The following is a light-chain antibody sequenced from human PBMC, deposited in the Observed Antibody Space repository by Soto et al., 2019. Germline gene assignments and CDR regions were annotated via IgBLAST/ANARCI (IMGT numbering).Light chain of an antibody. CDR3: QLYNTYSLT. V-gene: IGKV1-5*01. Sequence: DIQMTQSPSTLSASVGDRVTITCRAGQSISTWLAWYQQKPGKAPKLLIYDASSLESGVPSRFSGSGSGTEFTLTISRLQPDDFATYYCQLYNTYSLTFGQGTKLDI. CDR2: DAS. CDR1: QSISTW. J-gene: IGKJ1*01.